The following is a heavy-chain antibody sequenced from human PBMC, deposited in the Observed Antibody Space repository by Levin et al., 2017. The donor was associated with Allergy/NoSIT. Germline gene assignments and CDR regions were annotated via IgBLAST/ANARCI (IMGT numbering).Heavy chain of an antibody. J-gene: IGHJ4*02. CDR2: IINSGVGT. CDR3: AKDAIRGSDQPYYFDY. Sequence: SCAASGFTFNNYAMSWVRQAPGKGLEWVSAIINSGVGTYYADSVKGRFTISRDNSKNTMYLQMNSLRAEDTAVYFCAKDAIRGSDQPYYFDYRGQGALVTASS. CDR1: GFTFNNYA. V-gene: IGHV3-23*01. D-gene: IGHD6-19*01.